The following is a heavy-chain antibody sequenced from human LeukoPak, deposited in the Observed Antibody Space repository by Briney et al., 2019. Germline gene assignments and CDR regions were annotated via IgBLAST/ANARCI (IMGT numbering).Heavy chain of an antibody. Sequence: SETLSLTCSVSGGSISSSSYYWGWIRQPPGKGLEWIGSIYYSGSTYYNPSLKSRVTISVDTSKNQFSLKLSSVTAADTAVYYCARHYGGYSYGSFDYWGQGTLVTVSS. J-gene: IGHJ4*02. D-gene: IGHD5-18*01. CDR1: GGSISSSSYY. V-gene: IGHV4-39*01. CDR3: ARHYGGYSYGSFDY. CDR2: IYYSGST.